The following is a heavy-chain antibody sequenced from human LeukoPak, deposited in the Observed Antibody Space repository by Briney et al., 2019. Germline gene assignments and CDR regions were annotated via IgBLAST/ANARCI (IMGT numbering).Heavy chain of an antibody. CDR3: ASTVAGPSYDY. V-gene: IGHV1-69*01. D-gene: IGHD6-19*01. J-gene: IGHJ4*02. Sequence: SVKVSCKASGGTFTSYAISWVRQAPGQGLEWMGGIIPIFGTANYAQKFQGRVTITADESTSTAYMELSSLRSEDTAVYYCASTVAGPSYDYWGQGTLVTVSS. CDR2: IIPIFGTA. CDR1: GGTFTSYA.